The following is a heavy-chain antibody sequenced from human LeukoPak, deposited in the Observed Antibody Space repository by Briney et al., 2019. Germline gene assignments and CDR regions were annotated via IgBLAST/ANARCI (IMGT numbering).Heavy chain of an antibody. Sequence: PSETLSLTCTVSGGSISSYYWSWIRQPPGKGLEWIGYIYYSGSTNYNPSLKSRVTISVDTSKNQFSLKLSSVTAADTAVYYCARRGLPTGYSSGWSGVWFDYWGQGTLVTVSS. J-gene: IGHJ4*02. V-gene: IGHV4-59*08. CDR3: ARRGLPTGYSSGWSGVWFDY. CDR2: IYYSGST. D-gene: IGHD6-13*01. CDR1: GGSISSYY.